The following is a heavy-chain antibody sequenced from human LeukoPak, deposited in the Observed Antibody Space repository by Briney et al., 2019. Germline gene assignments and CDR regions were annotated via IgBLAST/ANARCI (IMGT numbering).Heavy chain of an antibody. CDR3: AKDPDSGGYITATFDY. V-gene: IGHV3-23*01. D-gene: IGHD1-26*01. CDR1: GFTFNSNS. CDR2: VSGSGGGT. J-gene: IGHJ4*02. Sequence: AGSLSLSCAASGFTFNSNSMTWVRRAPGKGLGRVSGVSGSGGGTYYADPVHGRFTISRDNSKNTLYLQMLTSVTEATAAVYCAKDPDSGGYITATFDYWGQGTLVTVSS.